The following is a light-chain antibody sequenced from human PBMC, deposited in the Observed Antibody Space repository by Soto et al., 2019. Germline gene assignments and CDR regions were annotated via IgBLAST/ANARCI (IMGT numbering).Light chain of an antibody. Sequence: QSALTQPASVSGSPGQSITISCTGTSGDVGSYNLVSWFQQHPGEAPKLMIYEGTKRPSGVSNRFSGSKSGNTASLTISGLQAEDEAHYYCCSYAGSDTMLFGGGTKLTVL. J-gene: IGLJ2*01. V-gene: IGLV2-23*01. CDR3: CSYAGSDTML. CDR1: SGDVGSYNL. CDR2: EGT.